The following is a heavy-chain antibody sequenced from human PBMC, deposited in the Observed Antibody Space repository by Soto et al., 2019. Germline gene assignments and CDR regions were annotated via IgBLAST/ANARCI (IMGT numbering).Heavy chain of an antibody. V-gene: IGHV3-48*03. CDR3: TRKSARSSPLDY. J-gene: IGHJ4*02. CDR1: GFTFSRYE. Sequence: LRLSCAASGFTFSRYEMNWVRQAPGKGLEWVSYISSSGTPIYYSDSVKGRFTISRDNAKNSLYLQMNSLRAEDTAVYYCTRKSARSSPLDYWGQGTLVTVSS. CDR2: ISSSGTPI. D-gene: IGHD6-6*01.